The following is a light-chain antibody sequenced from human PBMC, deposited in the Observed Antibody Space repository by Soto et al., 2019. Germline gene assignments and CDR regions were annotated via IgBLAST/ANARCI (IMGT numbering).Light chain of an antibody. CDR2: AAS. CDR3: QQSYNILS. V-gene: IGKV1-39*01. CDR1: QSISSF. Sequence: DIQMTRSPSSLSASVGDRVTITCRASQSISSFLNWYQQKPGKAPKLLIYAASILQTGVPSRFSGSGSGTDFTLTISSLQPEDFATYYCQQSYNILSFGPGTKVDIK. J-gene: IGKJ3*01.